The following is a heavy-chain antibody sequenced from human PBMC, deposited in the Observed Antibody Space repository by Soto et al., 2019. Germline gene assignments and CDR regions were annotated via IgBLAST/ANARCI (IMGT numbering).Heavy chain of an antibody. Sequence: SETLSLTCAVSGASISSNYWNWIRQPPGRGLEWIGFIWDSGTSNYNPSLKSRATISIDTSKNQFSLKLTSVTAADTAVYYCARDLWGYCGTDCYPLDVWGQGTTVT. V-gene: IGHV4-59*01. CDR1: GASISSNY. CDR3: ARDLWGYCGTDCYPLDV. CDR2: IWDSGTS. J-gene: IGHJ6*02. D-gene: IGHD2-21*02.